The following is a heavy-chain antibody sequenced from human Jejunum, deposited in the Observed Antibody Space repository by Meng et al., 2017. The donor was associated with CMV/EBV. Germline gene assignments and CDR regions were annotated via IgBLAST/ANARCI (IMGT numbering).Heavy chain of an antibody. V-gene: IGHV4-59*11. Sequence: TCSGDPISSHYWSWIRQPPGKGLEWIGYIYFTGSTNYNPSLRSRVTISVDTSRKQFSLKLSSVTAADTAMYYCARGGAIVGASGYWGLGMLVTVSS. J-gene: IGHJ4*02. D-gene: IGHD1-26*01. CDR1: GDPISSHY. CDR2: IYFTGST. CDR3: ARGGAIVGASGY.